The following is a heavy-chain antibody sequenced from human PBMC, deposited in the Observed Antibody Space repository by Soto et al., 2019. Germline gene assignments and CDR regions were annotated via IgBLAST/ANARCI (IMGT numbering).Heavy chain of an antibody. CDR2: ISYDGSNK. V-gene: IGHV3-30*18. Sequence: PGGSLRVSCAASGFTFSSYAMHWVRQAPGKGLEWVAVISYDGSNKYYADSVKGRFTISRDNSKKTLYLQMNSLRAEDTAVYYCAKDYYYDSSGYYYGSGAIDIWGHGTMVTVSS. CDR3: AKDYYYDSSGYYYGSGAIDI. J-gene: IGHJ3*02. CDR1: GFTFSSYA. D-gene: IGHD3-22*01.